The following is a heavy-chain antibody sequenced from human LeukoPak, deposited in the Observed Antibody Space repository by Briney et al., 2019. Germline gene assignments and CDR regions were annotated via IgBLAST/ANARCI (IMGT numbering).Heavy chain of an antibody. D-gene: IGHD3-10*01. CDR3: ARGGGYGSGSTMNY. J-gene: IGHJ4*02. Sequence: PSQTLSLTCTVPGGSISSGGYYWSWNRQPPGKGLVWIGYIYHSGSTYYNPSLKSRVTISVDTSKNQFSLKLSSVTAADTAVYYCARGGGYGSGSTMNYWGQGTLVTVSS. V-gene: IGHV4-30-2*01. CDR2: IYHSGST. CDR1: GGSISSGGYY.